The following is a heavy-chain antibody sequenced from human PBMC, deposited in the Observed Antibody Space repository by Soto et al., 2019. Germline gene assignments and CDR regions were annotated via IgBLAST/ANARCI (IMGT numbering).Heavy chain of an antibody. CDR3: AREVTVASYSFDF. J-gene: IGHJ4*02. D-gene: IGHD5-12*01. CDR2: IIPIFNSA. V-gene: IGHV1-69*01. Sequence: QVQLVQSGAEVKRPGSSVKVSCKASGGTFNNYALSWVRQAPGQGLEWMGGIIPIFNSANYAQKFQARVTSTADDSTSTAYMQLRSLRPDDTAVYYCAREVTVASYSFDFWGQGTLVTVSS. CDR1: GGTFNNYA.